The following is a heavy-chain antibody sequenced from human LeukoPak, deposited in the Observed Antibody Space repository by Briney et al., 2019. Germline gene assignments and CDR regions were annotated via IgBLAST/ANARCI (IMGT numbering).Heavy chain of an antibody. CDR2: INPNSGGT. CDR1: GGTFSSYA. V-gene: IGHV1-2*02. CDR3: ARYDGSYGYNY. Sequence: ASVKVSCKASGGTFSSYAISWVRQAPGQGLEWMGWINPNSGGTNYAQKFQGRVTMTRDTSISTAYMELSRLRSDDTAVYYCARYDGSYGYNYWGQGTLVTVSS. D-gene: IGHD5-18*01. J-gene: IGHJ4*02.